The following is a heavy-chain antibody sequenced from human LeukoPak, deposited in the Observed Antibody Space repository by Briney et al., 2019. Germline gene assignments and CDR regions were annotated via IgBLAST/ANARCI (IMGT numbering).Heavy chain of an antibody. V-gene: IGHV3-21*01. J-gene: IGHJ4*02. Sequence: GGSLRLSCAASGFTFSSYSMNWVRQAPGKGLEWVSSISSSSSYIYYADSVKGRFTISRDNSKNTLYLQMNSLRAEDTAVYYCARDPTDSSGYDYYFDYWGQGTLVTVS. CDR3: ARDPTDSSGYDYYFDY. D-gene: IGHD3-22*01. CDR1: GFTFSSYS. CDR2: ISSSSSYI.